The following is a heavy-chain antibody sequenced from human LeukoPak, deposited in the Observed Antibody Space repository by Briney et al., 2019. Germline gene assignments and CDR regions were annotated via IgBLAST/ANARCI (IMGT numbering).Heavy chain of an antibody. J-gene: IGHJ4*02. D-gene: IGHD3-3*01. CDR3: ARVQRRVVDFDY. CDR1: GFTFSSYE. CDR2: ISSSGSTI. V-gene: IGHV3-48*03. Sequence: PGGSLRLSCAASGFTFSSYEMNWVRQAPGKGLEWVSYISSSGSTIYYADSVKGRFTISRDNAKNSLYLQMNSLSAEDTAVYYCARVQRRVVDFDYWGQGTLVTVSS.